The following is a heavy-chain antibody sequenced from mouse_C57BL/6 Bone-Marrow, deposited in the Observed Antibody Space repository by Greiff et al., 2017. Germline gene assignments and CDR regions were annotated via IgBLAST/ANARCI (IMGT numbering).Heavy chain of an antibody. J-gene: IGHJ3*01. D-gene: IGHD2-5*01. V-gene: IGHV5-6*01. CDR2: ISSGGSYT. CDR3: ARHNYDSNPWFAY. Sequence: EVMLVESGGDLVKPGGSLKLSCAASGFTFSSYGMSWVRQTPDKRLEWVATISSGGSYTYYPDSVKGRFTISRDNAKNTLYLQMSSLKSEDTAMYYCARHNYDSNPWFAYWGQGTLVTVSA. CDR1: GFTFSSYG.